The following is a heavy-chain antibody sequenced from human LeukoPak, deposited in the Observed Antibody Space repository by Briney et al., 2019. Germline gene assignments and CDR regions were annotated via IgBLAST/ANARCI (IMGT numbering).Heavy chain of an antibody. CDR3: AKGSGYYPEYFQH. V-gene: IGHV3-23*01. CDR2: ISGSGGST. D-gene: IGHD3-22*01. J-gene: IGHJ1*01. CDR1: GFTFSSYA. Sequence: GGSLRLSCAASGFTFSSYAMSWVRQAPGKGLEWVSAISGSGGSTYYADSVKGRFTISRDNSKNTLYLQMNSLSAEDTAVYYCAKGSGYYPEYFQHWGQGTLVTVSS.